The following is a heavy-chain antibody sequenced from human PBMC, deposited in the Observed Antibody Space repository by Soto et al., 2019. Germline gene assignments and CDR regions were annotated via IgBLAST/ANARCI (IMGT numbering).Heavy chain of an antibody. CDR3: ARDLLWFGGPPGHSFDP. CDR1: GGSISSYY. CDR2: IYYSGST. Sequence: PSETLSLTCTVSGGSISSYYWSWIRQPPGKGLEWIGYIYYSGSTNYNPSLKSRVTISVDTSKNQFSLKLSSVTAADTAVYYCARDLLWFGGPPGHSFDPWGQGTLVTLSS. J-gene: IGHJ5*02. V-gene: IGHV4-59*01. D-gene: IGHD3-10*01.